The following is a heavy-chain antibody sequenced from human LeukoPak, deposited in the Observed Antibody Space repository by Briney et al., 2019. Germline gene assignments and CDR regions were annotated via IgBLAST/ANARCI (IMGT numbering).Heavy chain of an antibody. CDR3: AKEFPGIAVAGPVDY. Sequence: GGSLRLSRAASGFTFSSHSMNWVRQAPGKGLEWVSHISSSSNTIYYAESVKGRFTISRDNSKNTLYLQMNSLRAEDTAVYYCAKEFPGIAVAGPVDYWGQGTLVTVSS. J-gene: IGHJ4*02. D-gene: IGHD6-19*01. V-gene: IGHV3-48*01. CDR2: ISSSSNTI. CDR1: GFTFSSHS.